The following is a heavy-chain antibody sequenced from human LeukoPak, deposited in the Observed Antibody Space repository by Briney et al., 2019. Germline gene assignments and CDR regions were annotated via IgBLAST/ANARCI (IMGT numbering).Heavy chain of an antibody. V-gene: IGHV3-30*03. CDR1: GFTFSRDW. CDR3: ARDRTPMVRGVSPDY. J-gene: IGHJ4*02. CDR2: ISYDGSNK. D-gene: IGHD3-10*01. Sequence: GGSLRLSCAASGFTFSRDWMTWVRQAPGKGLEWVAVISYDGSNKYYADSVKGRFTISRDNSKNTLYLQMNSLRAEDTAVYYCARDRTPMVRGVSPDYWGQGTLVTVSS.